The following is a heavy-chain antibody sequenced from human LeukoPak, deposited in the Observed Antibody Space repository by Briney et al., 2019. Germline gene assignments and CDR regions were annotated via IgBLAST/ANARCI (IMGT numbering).Heavy chain of an antibody. Sequence: SETLSLTCAVSGGSISSSNWWSWVRQPPGKGLEWIGEIYRSGSTNYNPSLKSRVTISVDKSKNQFSLKLSSVTAADTAVYYCARELAFGELLYPTGWFDPWGQGTLVTVSS. J-gene: IGHJ5*02. V-gene: IGHV4-4*02. CDR2: IYRSGST. D-gene: IGHD3-10*01. CDR1: GGSISSSNW. CDR3: ARELAFGELLYPTGWFDP.